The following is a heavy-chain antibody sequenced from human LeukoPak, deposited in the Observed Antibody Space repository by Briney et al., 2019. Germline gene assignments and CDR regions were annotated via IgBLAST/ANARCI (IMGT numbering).Heavy chain of an antibody. D-gene: IGHD3-3*01. CDR3: ARDDYDFWSGYVAYYYYYMDV. J-gene: IGHJ6*03. CDR2: IKQDGSEK. CDR1: GFTFSSYW. Sequence: GGSLRLSCAASGFTFSSYWMSWVRPAPGKGLEWVANIKQDGSEKYYVDSVKGRFTISRDNAKNSLYLQMNSLRAEDTAVYYCARDDYDFWSGYVAYYYYYMDVWGKGTTVTVSS. V-gene: IGHV3-7*01.